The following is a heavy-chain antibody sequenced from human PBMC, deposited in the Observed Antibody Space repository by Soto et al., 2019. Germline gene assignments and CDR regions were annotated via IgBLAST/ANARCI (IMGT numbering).Heavy chain of an antibody. J-gene: IGHJ2*01. V-gene: IGHV3-13*01. CDR3: ARELGTPGYWYFDL. Sequence: EVQLVESGGGLVQPGGSLRLSCAASGFTFSSHDMHWVRQAIGKGLEWVSAIDIAGDTYFADSVKGRFTISRENAKNSLYLQMTSLRAGDTAVYYCARELGTPGYWYFDLWGRGTLVTVSS. D-gene: IGHD3-16*01. CDR1: GFTFSSHD. CDR2: IDIAGDT.